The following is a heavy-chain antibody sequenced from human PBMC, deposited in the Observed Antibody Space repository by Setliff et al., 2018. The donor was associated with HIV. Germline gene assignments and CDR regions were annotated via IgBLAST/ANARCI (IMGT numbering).Heavy chain of an antibody. V-gene: IGHV3-15*01. Sequence: PGGSLRLSCAAAGFNFNSDWMSWVRQAPGKGLEWVGLIKNDGATDYAAPVQGRFTISRDASKNTVYLQMNSLKTEDTAVYYCATDSATIGGGEFDYWGQGTLVTVSS. J-gene: IGHJ4*02. D-gene: IGHD5-12*01. CDR2: IKNDGAT. CDR3: ATDSATIGGGEFDY. CDR1: GFNFNSDW.